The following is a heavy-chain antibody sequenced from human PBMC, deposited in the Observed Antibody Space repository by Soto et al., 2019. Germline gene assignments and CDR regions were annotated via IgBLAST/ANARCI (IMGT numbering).Heavy chain of an antibody. CDR1: DGSISTYF. CDR2: IDNSGNT. V-gene: IGHV4-4*07. Sequence: QGQLQESGPGLVKPSETLSLTCTVSDGSISTYFCNWIRQPAGKGLEWIGHIDNSGNTNYNPSLKSRVAMSADTSRNQFSLKLNSVTAADTAVYYCARGGQDFWSGPFDYWGQGALVTVSS. D-gene: IGHD3-3*01. CDR3: ARGGQDFWSGPFDY. J-gene: IGHJ4*02.